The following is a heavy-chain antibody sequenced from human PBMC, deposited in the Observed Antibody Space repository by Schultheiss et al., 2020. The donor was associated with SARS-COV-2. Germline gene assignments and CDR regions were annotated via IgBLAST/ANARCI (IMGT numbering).Heavy chain of an antibody. V-gene: IGHV3-20*04. CDR1: GFTFSSYS. CDR3: AKVVGMDV. J-gene: IGHJ6*02. Sequence: GGSLRLSCAASGFTFSSYSMNWVRQAPGKGLEWVSGINWNGGSTGYADSVKGRFTISRDNSKNTLYLQMNSLRAEDTAVYYCAKVVGMDVWGQGTTVTVSS. CDR2: INWNGGST.